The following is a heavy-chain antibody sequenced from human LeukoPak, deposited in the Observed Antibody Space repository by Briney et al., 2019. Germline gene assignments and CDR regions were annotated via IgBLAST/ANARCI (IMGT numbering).Heavy chain of an antibody. CDR1: GFTIRTYE. CDR2: IFGSGDTT. V-gene: IGHV3-23*01. CDR3: AKSSPPPLRS. Sequence: GGSLRLSCAASGFTIRTYEMNWVRQAPGKGLEWVSIIFGSGDTTYYADSVKGRFTVSRDNSKNMLYLQMNNLRPEDTAIYYCAKSSPPPLRSWGQGTLVTVSS. J-gene: IGHJ5*02.